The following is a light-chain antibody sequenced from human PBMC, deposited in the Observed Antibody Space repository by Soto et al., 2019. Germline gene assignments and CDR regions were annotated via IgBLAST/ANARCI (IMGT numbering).Light chain of an antibody. CDR3: QLRGNWPPLT. CDR1: QSISSY. Sequence: EIVLTQSPATLSLSPGERATLSCRASQSISSYLAWYQQKPGQAPRLLIYDASNRATGIPARFSGSGSGTDFTLTISSLEPEDFAVYYCQLRGNWPPLTFGGGTKVEIK. CDR2: DAS. J-gene: IGKJ4*01. V-gene: IGKV3-11*01.